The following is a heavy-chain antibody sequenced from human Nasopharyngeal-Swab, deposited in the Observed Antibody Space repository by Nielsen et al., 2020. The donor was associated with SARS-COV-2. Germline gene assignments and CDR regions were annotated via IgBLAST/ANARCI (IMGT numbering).Heavy chain of an antibody. CDR2: INHSGST. CDR1: GGSFNGYY. CDR3: ARGSTMNGYYGMDV. V-gene: IGHV4-34*01. Sequence: SETLSLTCAVYGGSFNGYYWSWIRQSPGKGLECIGEINHSGSTNCNPSLKSRVTISVDTSKTQFSLKLSSVTAADTAVYYCARGSTMNGYYGMDVWGQGTTVTVSS. J-gene: IGHJ6*02. D-gene: IGHD3-22*01.